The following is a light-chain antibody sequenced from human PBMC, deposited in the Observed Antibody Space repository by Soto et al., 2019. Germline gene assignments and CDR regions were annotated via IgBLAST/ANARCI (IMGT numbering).Light chain of an antibody. CDR3: QSYDSSLSGSGG. CDR1: SSNIGAGYD. Sequence: QSVLTQPPSVSGAPGQRVTISCTGSSSNIGAGYDVHWYQQLPGTAPKLLIYGNSNRPSGVPDRFSGSKSGTSASLAITGLQAEDEADYYCQSYDSSLSGSGGFGTVTKLTVL. CDR2: GNS. J-gene: IGLJ1*01. V-gene: IGLV1-40*01.